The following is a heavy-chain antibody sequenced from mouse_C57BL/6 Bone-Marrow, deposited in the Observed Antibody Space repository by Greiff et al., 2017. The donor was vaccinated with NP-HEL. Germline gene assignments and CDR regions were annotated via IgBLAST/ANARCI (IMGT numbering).Heavy chain of an antibody. CDR1: GFNIKDDY. D-gene: IGHD6-1*01. CDR2: IDPENGDT. Sequence: VQLQQSGAELVRPGASVKLSCTASGFNIKDDYMHWVKQRPEQGLEWIGWIDPENGDTEYASKFQGKATITADTSSNTAYLQLSSLTSEDTAVYYCTREGSLYYVDYWGQGTTLTVSS. V-gene: IGHV14-4*01. CDR3: TREGSLYYVDY. J-gene: IGHJ2*01.